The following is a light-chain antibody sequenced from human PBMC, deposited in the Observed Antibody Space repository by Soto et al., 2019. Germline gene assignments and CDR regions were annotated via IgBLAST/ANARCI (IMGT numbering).Light chain of an antibody. CDR1: QSISNF. Sequence: EIVLTQSPGTLTLSPGERATLCCRAIQSISNFLAWYQQKPGQAPRLLIYDASNRATGIPARFSGSGSGTDFTLTISSLEPEDFAVYYCQQRSNWPPAITFGQGTRLEIK. J-gene: IGKJ5*01. CDR2: DAS. V-gene: IGKV3-11*01. CDR3: QQRSNWPPAIT.